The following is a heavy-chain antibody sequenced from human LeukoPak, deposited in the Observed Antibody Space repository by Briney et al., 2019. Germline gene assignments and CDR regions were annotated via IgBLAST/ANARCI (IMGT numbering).Heavy chain of an antibody. CDR3: ARDYNC. CDR2: ISPSGTII. CDR1: GFTFTDYY. J-gene: IGHJ4*02. V-gene: IGHV3-11*01. Sequence: GGSLRLSCSASGFTFTDYYMSWIRQAPGKGLEWVSYISPSGTIIYYGDSVKGRFTISRDNAKKSLYLQMNSLRAEDTAVHYCARDYNCWGQARLVSVSS. D-gene: IGHD3-10*01.